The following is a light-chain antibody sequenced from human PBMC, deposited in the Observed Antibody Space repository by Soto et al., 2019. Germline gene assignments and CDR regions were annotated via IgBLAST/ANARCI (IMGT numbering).Light chain of an antibody. CDR2: AAS. V-gene: IGKV3-20*01. J-gene: IGKJ1*01. CDR3: QQYGGSGT. CDR1: QSVSSSY. Sequence: VLTQSPGTLSLSPGERATLSCSASQSVSSSYLAWYQHKPGQAPRLLIYAASSRATGIPDRFSGTGSGTDFTLTISRLEPEDFAVYYCQQYGGSGTFGQGTKVDIK.